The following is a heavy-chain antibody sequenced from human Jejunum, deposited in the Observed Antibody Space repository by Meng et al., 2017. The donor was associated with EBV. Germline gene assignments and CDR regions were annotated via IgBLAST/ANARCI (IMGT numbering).Heavy chain of an antibody. CDR2: ISVYRGNT. CDR3: ARDRSNSDY. J-gene: IGHJ4*02. D-gene: IGHD5-24*01. V-gene: IGHV1-18*01. CDR1: GYDFINSG. Sequence: QVQLVQSGAEVKKPGASVKVSCNASGYDFINSGISWVRQAPGQGLEWMGWISVYRGNTNYAQRFQDRVTLTTNTSTSTVYMELRSLTSDDTAVYYCARDRSNSDYWGQGTLVTVSS.